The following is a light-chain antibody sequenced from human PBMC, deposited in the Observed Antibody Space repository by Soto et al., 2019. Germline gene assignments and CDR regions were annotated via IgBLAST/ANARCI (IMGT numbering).Light chain of an antibody. CDR1: SSDLGSYNV. V-gene: IGLV2-14*02. CDR3: FSYTSSGTYV. Sequence: QSALTQPASVSGSPGQSVTISCTGTSSDLGSYNVVSWFQQHSGKVPKLIIYEGSKRPSGVSNRFSGSKSGNTASLTISGLQAEDETDYYCFSYTSSGTYVFGTGTKLTVL. CDR2: EGS. J-gene: IGLJ1*01.